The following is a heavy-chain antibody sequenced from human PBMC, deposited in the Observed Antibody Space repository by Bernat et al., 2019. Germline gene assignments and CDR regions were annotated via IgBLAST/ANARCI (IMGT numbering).Heavy chain of an antibody. CDR1: GFTFSTYA. CDR3: AKGLASSWPGSDC. J-gene: IGHJ4*02. CDR2: ITDRGVGP. V-gene: IGHV3-23*01. Sequence: EVQLLESGGGLVQPGGSLRLFCTASGFTFSTYAMTWVRQAPGKGLEWVSTITDRGVGPYYADSVKSRFTNSRDNSKSTLYLQMNSLSAEDTALYYCAKGLASSWPGSDCWGQGTLVTVSS. D-gene: IGHD6-13*01.